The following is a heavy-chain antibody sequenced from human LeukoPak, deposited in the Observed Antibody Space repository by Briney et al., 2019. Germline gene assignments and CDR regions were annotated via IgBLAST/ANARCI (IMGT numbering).Heavy chain of an antibody. Sequence: GGSLRLSCAASGFTFSSYAMHWVRQAPGKGLECVSAISSNGGSTYYANSVKGRITISRENPKNTLYLQMGRLRAEDMAVYYCARSNYYYYGMDVWGQGTTVTVSS. CDR3: ARSNYYYYGMDV. CDR1: GFTFSSYA. CDR2: ISSNGGST. J-gene: IGHJ6*02. V-gene: IGHV3-64*01.